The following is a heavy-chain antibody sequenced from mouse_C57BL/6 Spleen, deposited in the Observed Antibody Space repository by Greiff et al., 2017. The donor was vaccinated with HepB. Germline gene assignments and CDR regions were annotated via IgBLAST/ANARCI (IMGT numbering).Heavy chain of an antibody. Sequence: EVKLVESGGDLVKPGGSLKLSCAASGFTFSSYGMSWVRQTPDKRLEWVATISSGGSYTYYPDSVKGRFTISRDNAKNTLYLQMSSLKSEDTAMYYCARQDYSNGWYFDVWGTGTTVTVSS. J-gene: IGHJ1*03. CDR2: ISSGGSYT. D-gene: IGHD2-5*01. CDR3: ARQDYSNGWYFDV. V-gene: IGHV5-6*01. CDR1: GFTFSSYG.